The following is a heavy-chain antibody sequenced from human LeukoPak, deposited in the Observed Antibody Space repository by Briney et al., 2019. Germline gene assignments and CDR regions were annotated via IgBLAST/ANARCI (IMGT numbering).Heavy chain of an antibody. J-gene: IGHJ4*02. CDR2: IRYDGRNK. CDR3: TKLAAVSADY. D-gene: IGHD4-11*01. CDR1: GFTFSSYD. V-gene: IGHV3-30*02. Sequence: GGSLRLSCAASGFTFSSYDMYWVRQAPGKGLECVAFIRYDGRNKLYADSVKGRFTISRDNSENTLYLQMNSLRVEDTAVYYCTKLAAVSADYWGRGTLVTVSS.